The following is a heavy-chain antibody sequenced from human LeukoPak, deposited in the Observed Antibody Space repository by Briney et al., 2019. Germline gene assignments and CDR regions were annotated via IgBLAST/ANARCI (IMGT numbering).Heavy chain of an antibody. V-gene: IGHV4-34*01. CDR2: INHSGST. CDR1: GGSFSGYY. CDR3: ARINYNSSGSSDFDY. Sequence: PSETLSLTCAVYGGSFSGYYWSWIRQPPGKGLEWIGEINHSGSTNYNPSLKSRVTISVDTSKNQFSLKLSSVTAADTAVYYCARINYNSSGSSDFDYWGQGTLVTVSS. D-gene: IGHD3-22*01. J-gene: IGHJ4*02.